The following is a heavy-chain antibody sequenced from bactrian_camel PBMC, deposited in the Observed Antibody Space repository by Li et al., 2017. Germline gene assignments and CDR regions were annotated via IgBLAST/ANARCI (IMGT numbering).Heavy chain of an antibody. D-gene: IGHD1*01. CDR3: ATGGPLCYDY. CDR1: GATHMSNFC. Sequence: HVQLVESGGGSVQTGGSLRVSCLASGATHMSNFCMAWFRQAPGKQREQVATIYSDGSSTWYAASVKGRFTISQGNAKNTVSLQMNSLKPEDTAMYYCATGGPLCYDYWGQGTQVTVS. J-gene: IGHJ4*01. CDR2: IYSDGSST. V-gene: IGHV3S1*01.